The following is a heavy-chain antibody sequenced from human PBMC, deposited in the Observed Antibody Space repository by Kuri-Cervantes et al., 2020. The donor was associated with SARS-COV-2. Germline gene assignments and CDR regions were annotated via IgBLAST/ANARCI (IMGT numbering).Heavy chain of an antibody. D-gene: IGHD3-10*02. CDR1: GFTFSSYA. J-gene: IGHJ6*02. V-gene: IGHV3-30-3*01. CDR2: ISYDGSNK. Sequence: GGSLRLSCAASGFTFSSYAMHWVRQAPGKGLEWVAVISYDGSNKYYADSVKGRFTISRDNSKNTLYLQMNSLRAEDTAVYYCARDPVPQDVFVYYYYGMDVWGQGTTVTVSS. CDR3: ARDPVPQDVFVYYYYGMDV.